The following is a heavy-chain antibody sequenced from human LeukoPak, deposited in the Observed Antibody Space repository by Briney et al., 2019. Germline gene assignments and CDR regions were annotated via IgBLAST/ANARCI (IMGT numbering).Heavy chain of an antibody. CDR2: IGPNGAST. CDR1: GFTFSNHF. J-gene: IGHJ4*02. CDR3: VKDLTGTWSFDY. V-gene: IGHV3-64D*06. Sequence: GGSLRLSWSTSGFTFSNHFMHWVRQAPGKGLEYVSSIGPNGASTLYADSVKGRFTISRDNSKNALYLQLTSLRLEDTALYYCVKDLTGTWSFDYWGQGTLVTVSS. D-gene: IGHD3-9*01.